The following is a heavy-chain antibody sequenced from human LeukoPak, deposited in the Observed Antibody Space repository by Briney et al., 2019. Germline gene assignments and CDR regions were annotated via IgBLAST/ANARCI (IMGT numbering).Heavy chain of an antibody. V-gene: IGHV3-64*01. D-gene: IGHD6-13*01. J-gene: IGHJ4*02. Sequence: GGSLRLSCAASRFTFSSYAMHWVRQAPGKGLEYVSTISSNGGSTYYANSVKGRFTISRDNSKNSLYLQMGSLRAEDMAVYYCARSPGYSSSWHYFDYWGQGTLVTVSS. CDR2: ISSNGGST. CDR1: RFTFSSYA. CDR3: ARSPGYSSSWHYFDY.